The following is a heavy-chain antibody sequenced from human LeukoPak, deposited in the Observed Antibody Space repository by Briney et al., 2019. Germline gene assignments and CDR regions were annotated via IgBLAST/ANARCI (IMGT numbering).Heavy chain of an antibody. CDR1: GFTFDDYA. V-gene: IGHV3-9*01. CDR3: ARGGGLDV. J-gene: IGHJ6*02. Sequence: SLRLSCAASGFTFDDYAMHWVRQAPGKGLEWVSGISWNSGSRGYVNSVKGRFTISRDNAKNSLYLQMSNLRAEGTAVYFCARGGGLDVWGQGATVTVSS. CDR2: ISWNSGSR. D-gene: IGHD3-16*01.